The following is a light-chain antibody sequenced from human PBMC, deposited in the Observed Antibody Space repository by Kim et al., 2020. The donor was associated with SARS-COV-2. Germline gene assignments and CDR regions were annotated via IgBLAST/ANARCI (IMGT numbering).Light chain of an antibody. CDR2: GVS. CDR1: PSVSSSY. CDR3: QQDYNLPPYT. V-gene: IGKV3D-7*01. J-gene: IGKJ2*01. Sequence: EIVMTQSPATLSLSPGERATLSCRASPSVSSSYLSWYQQKPGQAPRLLIYGVSTRATGIPARFSGSGSGTDFTLTISSLQPEDFAVYYCQQDYNLPPYTFGQGTKLEI.